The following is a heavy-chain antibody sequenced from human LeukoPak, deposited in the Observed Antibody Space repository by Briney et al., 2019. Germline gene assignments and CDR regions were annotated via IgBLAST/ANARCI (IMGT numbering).Heavy chain of an antibody. D-gene: IGHD2-15*01. CDR1: GGSISSGSYY. CDR2: IYTSGST. J-gene: IGHJ4*02. CDR3: ARLREDFDFDY. V-gene: IGHV4-61*02. Sequence: PSETLSLTCTVSGGSISSGSYYWSWIRQPAGKGLEWIGRIYTSGSTNYNPSLKSRVTISVDTSKNQFSLKLSSVTAADTAVYYCARLREDFDFDYWGQGTLVTVSS.